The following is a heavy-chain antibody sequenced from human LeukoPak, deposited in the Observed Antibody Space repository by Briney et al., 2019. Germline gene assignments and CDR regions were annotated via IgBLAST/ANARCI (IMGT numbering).Heavy chain of an antibody. J-gene: IGHJ4*02. CDR1: GFTFSSYA. CDR3: ATRAPIEATITTAY. D-gene: IGHD5-12*01. Sequence: TGGSLRLSCAASGFTFSSYAMSWVRQAPGKGLEWVSAISGSGGSTYYADSVKGRFTISRDNSKNTLCLQMNSLRAEDTAVYYCATRAPIEATITTAYWGQGTLVTVSS. V-gene: IGHV3-23*01. CDR2: ISGSGGST.